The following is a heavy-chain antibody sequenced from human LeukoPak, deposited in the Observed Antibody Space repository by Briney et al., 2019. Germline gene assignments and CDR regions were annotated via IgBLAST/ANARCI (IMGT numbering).Heavy chain of an antibody. V-gene: IGHV4-39*07. D-gene: IGHD1-1*01. CDR1: GGSISSSSYY. J-gene: IGHJ4*02. CDR3: ARDRGTWNDDGFDY. CDR2: IYYGGST. Sequence: SETLSLTCTVSGGSISSSSYYWGWIRQPPGKGLEWIGSIYYGGSTYYNPSLKSRVTISVDTSKNQFSLKLSSVTAADTAVYYCARDRGTWNDDGFDYWGQGTLVTVSS.